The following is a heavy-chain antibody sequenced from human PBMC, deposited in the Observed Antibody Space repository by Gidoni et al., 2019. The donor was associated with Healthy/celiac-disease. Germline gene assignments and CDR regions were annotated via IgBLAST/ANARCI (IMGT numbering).Heavy chain of an antibody. D-gene: IGHD3-9*01. CDR3: ARVPTVLGYFDWLSPYYFDY. J-gene: IGHJ4*02. CDR1: GGSISSGYYY. V-gene: IGHV4-30-4*01. Sequence: QVQLQESGPGLVKPSQTLSLTCTVSGGSISSGYYYWSWIRQPQGKGLEWIGYIYYSGSTYYNPSLKSRVTISVDTSKNQFSLKLSSVTAADTAVYYCARVPTVLGYFDWLSPYYFDYWGQGTLVTVSS. CDR2: IYYSGST.